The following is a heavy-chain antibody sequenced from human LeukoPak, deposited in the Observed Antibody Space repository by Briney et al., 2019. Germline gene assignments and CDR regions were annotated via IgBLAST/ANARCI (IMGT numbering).Heavy chain of an antibody. CDR1: GYSFTSYW. V-gene: IGHV5-51*01. Sequence: GESLKISCKGSGYSFTSYWIGWVRQMPGKGLEWMGIIYPGDSDTRYSPSFQGQVTISADKSISTAYLQWSSLKASDTAMYYCARHISYGSGTFRYYYMDVWGKGTTVTVSS. CDR2: IYPGDSDT. D-gene: IGHD3-10*01. CDR3: ARHISYGSGTFRYYYMDV. J-gene: IGHJ6*03.